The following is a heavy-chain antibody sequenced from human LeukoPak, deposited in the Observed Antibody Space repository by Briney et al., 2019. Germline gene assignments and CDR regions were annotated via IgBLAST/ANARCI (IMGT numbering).Heavy chain of an antibody. CDR2: IYTSGST. D-gene: IGHD5-18*01. Sequence: SETLSLTCTVSGGSISSYYWSWIRQPAGKGLEWIGRIYTSGSTNYNPSLKSRVTMSVDTSKNQFSLKLSSVTAADTAVYYCAGVDTAIGAFDIWGQRTMVTVSS. CDR3: AGVDTAIGAFDI. J-gene: IGHJ3*02. V-gene: IGHV4-4*07. CDR1: GGSISSYY.